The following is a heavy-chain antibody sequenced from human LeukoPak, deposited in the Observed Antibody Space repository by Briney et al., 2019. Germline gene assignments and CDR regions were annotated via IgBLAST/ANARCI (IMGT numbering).Heavy chain of an antibody. CDR2: IYPGDSDT. D-gene: IGHD6-13*01. J-gene: IGHJ4*02. CDR1: GYSFTSYW. Sequence: GASLQISCKGSGYSFTSYWIGWVRQMPGKGLEWMGIIYPGDSDTRYSPSFQGQVTISADKSISTAYLQWSSLKASDTAMYYCAKGGSSWDQAWYNWGQGTLVTVSS. CDR3: AKGGSSWDQAWYN. V-gene: IGHV5-51*01.